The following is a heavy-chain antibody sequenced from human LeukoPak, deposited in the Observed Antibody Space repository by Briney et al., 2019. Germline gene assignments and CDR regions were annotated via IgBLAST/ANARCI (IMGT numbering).Heavy chain of an antibody. Sequence: GESLRLSCAASGFTFSDHWMSWVRQAPGKGLEWVSYISSSSSTIYYADSVKGRFTISRDNAKNSLYLQMNSLRAEDTAVYYCARENSPGWLQLGYFDYWGQGTLVTVSS. D-gene: IGHD5-24*01. CDR1: GFTFSDHW. V-gene: IGHV3-48*01. CDR2: ISSSSSTI. CDR3: ARENSPGWLQLGYFDY. J-gene: IGHJ4*02.